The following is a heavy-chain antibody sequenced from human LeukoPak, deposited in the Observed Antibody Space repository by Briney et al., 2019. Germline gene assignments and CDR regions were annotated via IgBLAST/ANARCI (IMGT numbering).Heavy chain of an antibody. J-gene: IGHJ4*02. Sequence: ASVKVSCKASGYTFTGYYMHWVRQAPGQGLEWVGWINPNSGGTNYAQKFQSRVTMTRDTSISTAYMELSRLRSDDTAAYYCARGALLLWFGESNDYWGQGTLVTVSS. D-gene: IGHD3-10*01. CDR2: INPNSGGT. CDR3: ARGALLLWFGESNDY. CDR1: GYTFTGYY. V-gene: IGHV1-2*02.